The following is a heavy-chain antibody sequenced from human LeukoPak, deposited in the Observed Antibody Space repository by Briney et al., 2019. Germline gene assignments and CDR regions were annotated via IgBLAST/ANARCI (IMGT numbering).Heavy chain of an antibody. D-gene: IGHD3-10*01. CDR1: GYTFTSYD. CDR3: ARGVVTMVRGVTYYYYYGMDV. Sequence: ASVKVSCKASGYTFTSYDTKWVRQATGQGVEWMGWMNLNSGNTGYAQKFQGRVTMTRNTSISTAYMELSSLRSEDTAVYYCARGVVTMVRGVTYYYYYGMDVWGQGTTVTVSS. CDR2: MNLNSGNT. V-gene: IGHV1-8*01. J-gene: IGHJ6*02.